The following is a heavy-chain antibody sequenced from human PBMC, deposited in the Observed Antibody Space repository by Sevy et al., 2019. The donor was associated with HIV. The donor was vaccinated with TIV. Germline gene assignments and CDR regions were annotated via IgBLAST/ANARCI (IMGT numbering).Heavy chain of an antibody. CDR3: TTEAFDGEEYVGGRYRNYYFYGMDV. CDR1: GFTFSDAW. Sequence: GGSLRLSCAASGFTFSDAWMSWVRQAPGRGLEWVGHIKSKIDGGTTDYAAPVKGRFPISRNDSKNTLYLQMNSLKTEHTAVYYCTTEAFDGEEYVGGRYRNYYFYGMDVWGQGTTVTVSS. D-gene: IGHD3-16*02. V-gene: IGHV3-15*01. CDR2: IKSKIDGGTT. J-gene: IGHJ6*02.